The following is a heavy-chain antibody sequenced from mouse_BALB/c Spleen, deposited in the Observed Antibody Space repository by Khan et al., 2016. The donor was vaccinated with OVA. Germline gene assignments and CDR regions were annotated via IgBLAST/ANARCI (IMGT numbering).Heavy chain of an antibody. Sequence: QVQLKESGPGLVQPSQSLSITCTVSGFSLTNFGVHWVRQSPGKGLEWLGVIWSGGSTDYNAAFKSRLSISKDNSKSQAFFKMNSLQANDTATYYCARREYLMTWFAYWGQGTLVTVSA. CDR2: IWSGGST. CDR3: ARREYLMTWFAY. CDR1: GFSLTNFG. J-gene: IGHJ3*01. V-gene: IGHV2-2*02.